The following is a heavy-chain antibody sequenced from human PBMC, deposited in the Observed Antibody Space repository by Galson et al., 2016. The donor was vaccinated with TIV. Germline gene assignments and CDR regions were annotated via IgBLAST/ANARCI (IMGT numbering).Heavy chain of an antibody. CDR2: IIPVFGTA. V-gene: IGHV1-69*13. J-gene: IGHJ6*02. D-gene: IGHD3-16*02. Sequence: SVKVSCKASGGTFKIHSITWVRQAPGQGLAWMGGIIPVFGTANYAQSFRGRVTITADESTNTAYLQLSSLRSEDTAVYYCATVITFGGFFVYGGDYGMDVCGQGTTVTVSS. CDR3: ATVITFGGFFVYGGDYGMDV. CDR1: GGTFKIHS.